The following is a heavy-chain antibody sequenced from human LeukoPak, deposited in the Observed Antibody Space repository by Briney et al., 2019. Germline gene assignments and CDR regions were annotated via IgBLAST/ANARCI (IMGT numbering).Heavy chain of an antibody. CDR2: IRSKAYGGTT. J-gene: IGHJ4*02. V-gene: IGHV3-49*03. D-gene: IGHD4-11*01. Sequence: GGSLRLSCTASGFTFCDYAMSWFRQAPGKGLEGVGFIRSKAYGGTTEYAASVKGIFTISRDDSKSIAYLQMNSLKTEDTAVYYCTRLKYITLTRPEDFDYWGQGTLVTVSS. CDR1: GFTFCDYA. CDR3: TRLKYITLTRPEDFDY.